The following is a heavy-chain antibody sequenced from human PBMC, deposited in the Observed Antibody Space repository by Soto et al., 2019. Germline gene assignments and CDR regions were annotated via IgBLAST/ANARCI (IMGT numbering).Heavy chain of an antibody. D-gene: IGHD3-3*01. Sequence: QVQLVESGGGVVQPGGSLRLSCAVSGVNFNTFGMHWVRQRPGKGLEWVAVIWFDGTNKYYADSVKGRFTISRDISKSTLHFQMARMRSEDTAVYYCARDPSYGSPGPPWGYYYGMDAWGQGTTVTVSS. V-gene: IGHV3-33*01. CDR1: GVNFNTFG. J-gene: IGHJ6*02. CDR2: IWFDGTNK. CDR3: ARDPSYGSPGPPWGYYYGMDA.